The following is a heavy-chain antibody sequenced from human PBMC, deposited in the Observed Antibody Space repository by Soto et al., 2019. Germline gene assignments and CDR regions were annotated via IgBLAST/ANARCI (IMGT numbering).Heavy chain of an antibody. CDR2: ISGSGGST. J-gene: IGHJ4*02. Sequence: GGSLRLSCAASGFTFSSYAMSWVRQAPGKGLEWVSAISGSGGSTYYADSVKGRFTISRDNSKNTLYLQMNSLRAEDTAVYYCAKDRTVVVTAYYFEYWGQGTLVTVSS. D-gene: IGHD2-2*01. CDR3: AKDRTVVVTAYYFEY. V-gene: IGHV3-23*01. CDR1: GFTFSSYA.